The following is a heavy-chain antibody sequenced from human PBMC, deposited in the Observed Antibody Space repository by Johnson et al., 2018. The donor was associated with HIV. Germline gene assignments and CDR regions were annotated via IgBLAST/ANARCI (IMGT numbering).Heavy chain of an antibody. J-gene: IGHJ3*02. CDR1: GFTFSSYA. Sequence: QEQLVESGGGVVQPGRSLRLSCAASGFTFSSYAMHWVRQAPGKGLEWVAVISYDGSNKYYADSVKGRFTISRDNSKNTLYLQMNSLRAEDTAVYYCARGPWAFDIWGQGTMVTVSS. CDR3: ARGPWAFDI. CDR2: ISYDGSNK. V-gene: IGHV3-30*04.